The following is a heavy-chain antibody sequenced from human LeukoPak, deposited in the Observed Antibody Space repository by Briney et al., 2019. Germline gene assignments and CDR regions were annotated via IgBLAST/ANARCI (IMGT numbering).Heavy chain of an antibody. J-gene: IGHJ4*02. D-gene: IGHD4-17*01. V-gene: IGHV1-69*05. CDR1: GGTFSSYA. CDR2: IIPIFGTA. Sequence: GASVKVSCKASGGTFSSYAISWLRQAPGQGLEWMGRIIPIFGTANYAQKFQGRVTITTDESTSTAYMELSGLRSEDTAVYYCARGPRPAVTTIPSPIDYWGQGTLVTVSS. CDR3: ARGPRPAVTTIPSPIDY.